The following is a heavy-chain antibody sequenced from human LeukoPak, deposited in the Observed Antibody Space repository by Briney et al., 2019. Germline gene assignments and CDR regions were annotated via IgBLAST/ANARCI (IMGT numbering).Heavy chain of an antibody. Sequence: GGSLRLSCAASGFSFSSFAMTWVRQAPGKGLEWVSGIIDTGGATYYADSVKGRFTISRNNSKNTLFLQMNSLRAEDTAVYYCAKFNGHPTTNYYMDVWGEGTTVTVSS. J-gene: IGHJ6*04. D-gene: IGHD3-10*01. CDR1: GFSFSSFA. CDR3: AKFNGHPTTNYYMDV. CDR2: IIDTGGAT. V-gene: IGHV3-23*01.